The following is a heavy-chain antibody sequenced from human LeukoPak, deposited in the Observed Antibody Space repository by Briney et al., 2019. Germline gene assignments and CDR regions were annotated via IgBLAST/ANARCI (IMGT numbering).Heavy chain of an antibody. CDR3: ARAVGPFDI. CDR2: IWYDGSIK. Sequence: GGSLRLSCAASGFTFSTYGMHWVRQAPGKGLEWVAVIWYDGSIKYYADSVKGRFTISRDNSKNTLSLQMNSLRAEDTAVYYCARAVGPFDIWGQGTIVIVS. V-gene: IGHV3-33*01. J-gene: IGHJ3*02. CDR1: GFTFSTYG.